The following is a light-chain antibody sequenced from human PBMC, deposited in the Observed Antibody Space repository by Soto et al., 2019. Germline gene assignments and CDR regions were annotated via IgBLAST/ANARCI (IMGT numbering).Light chain of an antibody. CDR3: QQYGNSPRT. V-gene: IGKV3-20*01. Sequence: ETVLTQSPGTLSLSPGERATLSCRASQSVKSSYLAWYQQKPGQAPRLLIYGVSSRATGTPDRFSGSGSGTDFTLTISRLEPEDFAVYYCQQYGNSPRTFGQGTNVEIK. J-gene: IGKJ1*01. CDR2: GVS. CDR1: QSVKSSY.